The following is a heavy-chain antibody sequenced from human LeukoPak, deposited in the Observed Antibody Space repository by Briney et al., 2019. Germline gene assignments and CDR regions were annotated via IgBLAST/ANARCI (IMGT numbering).Heavy chain of an antibody. CDR1: GFTFSDYY. CDR2: IRTSAEGANYA. CDR3: ARERVMYYYGAGSPDY. J-gene: IGHJ4*02. D-gene: IGHD3-10*01. Sequence: GGSLRLSCAASGFTFSDYYMSWIRQAPGKGLEWVSNIRTSAEGANYAYYADSVKGRFTISRDNAKNTLYLQMNSLRAEDTAVYYCARERVMYYYGAGSPDYWGQGTLVTVSS. V-gene: IGHV3-11*06.